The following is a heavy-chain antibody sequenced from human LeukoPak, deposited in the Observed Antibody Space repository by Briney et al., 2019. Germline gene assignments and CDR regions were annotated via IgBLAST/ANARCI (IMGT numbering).Heavy chain of an antibody. D-gene: IGHD3-22*01. CDR1: GFTFSSYA. CDR3: AKDLPSFGDRITTYYYDSSGYGLFDY. CDR2: ISGSGGST. J-gene: IGHJ4*02. Sequence: QSGGSLRLSCAASGFTFSSYAMSWVRQAPGKGLEWVSAISGSGGSTYYADSVKGRFTISRDNSKNTLYLQMNSLRAEDTAVYYCAKDLPSFGDRITTYYYDSSGYGLFDYWGQGTLVTVSS. V-gene: IGHV3-23*01.